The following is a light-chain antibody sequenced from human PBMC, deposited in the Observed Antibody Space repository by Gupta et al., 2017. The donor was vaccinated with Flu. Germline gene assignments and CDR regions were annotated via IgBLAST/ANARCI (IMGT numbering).Light chain of an antibody. J-gene: IGLJ3*02. CDR1: SSNVGSNT. CDR2: SDN. CDR3: ASGDDSRNGWV. Sequence: RVTISCSGSSSNVGSNTVTWYQQRPGTAPNLLIYSDNQRRSGVPERFSVSKYGTSAAIAISGLQAEDEADYYCASGDDSRNGWVFGGGTKLTVL. V-gene: IGLV1-44*01.